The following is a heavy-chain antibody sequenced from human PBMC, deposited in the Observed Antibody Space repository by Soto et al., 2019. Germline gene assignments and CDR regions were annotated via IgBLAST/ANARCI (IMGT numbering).Heavy chain of an antibody. Sequence: SETLSLTCDVSGDSISSNNWWSWVRQPPGKGLEWIGEIYHIGSTNYNPSLKSRVTISVDNSKNHFSLNLSSVTAADTAVYYCARVSGSYYYGMDVWGQGTTVTVSS. J-gene: IGHJ6*02. CDR2: IYHIGST. CDR1: GDSISSNNW. V-gene: IGHV4-4*02. D-gene: IGHD1-26*01. CDR3: ARVSGSYYYGMDV.